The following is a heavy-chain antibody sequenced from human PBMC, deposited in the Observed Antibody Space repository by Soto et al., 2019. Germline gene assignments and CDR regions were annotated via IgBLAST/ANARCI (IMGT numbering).Heavy chain of an antibody. CDR1: GYTLTELS. V-gene: IGHV1-24*01. Sequence: ASVKVSCKVSGYTLTELSMHWVRQAPGKGLEWMGGFDPEDGETIYAQKFQGRVTMTEDTSTDTAYMELSSLRSEDTAVYYCATFFGDGPPFYFAYGGRETLFTVSS. CDR3: ATFFGDGPPFYFAY. CDR2: FDPEDGET. J-gene: IGHJ4*02. D-gene: IGHD3-10*01.